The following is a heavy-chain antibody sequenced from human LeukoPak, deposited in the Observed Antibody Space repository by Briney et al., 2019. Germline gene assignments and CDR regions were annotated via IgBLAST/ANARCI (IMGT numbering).Heavy chain of an antibody. J-gene: IGHJ6*02. D-gene: IGHD2-2*02. CDR3: ARERLYCSSTSCYIFYYGMDV. Sequence: SETLSLTCAVYGGSFSGYYWSWIRQPPGKGLEWIGEINHSGSTSYNPSLKSRVTISVDTSKNQFSLKLSSVTAADTAVYYCARERLYCSSTSCYIFYYGMDVWGQGTTVTVSS. V-gene: IGHV4-34*01. CDR2: INHSGST. CDR1: GGSFSGYY.